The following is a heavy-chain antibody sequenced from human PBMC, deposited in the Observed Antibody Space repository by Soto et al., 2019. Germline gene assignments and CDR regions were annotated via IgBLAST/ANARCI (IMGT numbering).Heavy chain of an antibody. CDR1: GFTFSSYG. CDR2: ISYDGSNK. Sequence: QVQLVESGGGVVQPGRSLRLSCAASGFTFSSYGMHWVRQAPGKGLEWVAVISYDGSNKYYADSVKGRFTISRDNSKNTLYLQMNSLRAEDTAVYYCSKAWGVGEDFDYWGQGTLVTVSS. D-gene: IGHD1-26*01. CDR3: SKAWGVGEDFDY. V-gene: IGHV3-30*18. J-gene: IGHJ4*02.